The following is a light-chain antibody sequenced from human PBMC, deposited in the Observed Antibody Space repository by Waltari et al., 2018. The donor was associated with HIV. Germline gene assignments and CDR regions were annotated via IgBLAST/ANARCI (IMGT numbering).Light chain of an antibody. CDR1: KTVLHTSTNKHS. V-gene: IGKV4-1*01. CDR2: WAS. J-gene: IGKJ2*01. CDR3: QQHNSPPYT. Sequence: DIVMTQSPDSLAVSLGERATIKCKSSKTVLHTSTNKHSIVWYQQKPGQPPKLLIYWASIRESGVPDRFSGSGSGTDFTLTISSLQAEDVAVYYCQQHNSPPYTFGQGTKLEIK.